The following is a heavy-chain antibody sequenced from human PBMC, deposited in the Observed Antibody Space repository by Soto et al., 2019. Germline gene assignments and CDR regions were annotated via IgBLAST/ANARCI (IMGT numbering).Heavy chain of an antibody. D-gene: IGHD2-21*01. J-gene: IGHJ6*02. Sequence: ASVKVSCKASGYTFSDYYIHWVRQAPGQGLEWMGWISPRTGSANFAQRFQGRVSMTRDTSITTAYMELRRLKSDDSAVYYCASVPFCGPPYGMVVSGQGTTRAVSS. V-gene: IGHV1-2*02. CDR1: GYTFSDYY. CDR3: ASVPFCGPPYGMVV. CDR2: ISPRTGSA.